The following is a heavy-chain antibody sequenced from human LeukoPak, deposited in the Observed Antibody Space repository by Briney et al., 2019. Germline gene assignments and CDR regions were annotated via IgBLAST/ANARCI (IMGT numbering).Heavy chain of an antibody. CDR3: ARVADYGDYVGGDWIDP. CDR2: IYSTGSA. J-gene: IGHJ5*02. V-gene: IGHV4-4*07. Sequence: SETLSLTCTVSGGSISSYYWSWIRQPAGKGLEWTGRIYSTGSANYNPSLKSRVTMSVDTSENQFSLKLSSVTAADTAVYYCARVADYGDYVGGDWIDPWGQGTLVTVSS. CDR1: GGSISSYY. D-gene: IGHD4-17*01.